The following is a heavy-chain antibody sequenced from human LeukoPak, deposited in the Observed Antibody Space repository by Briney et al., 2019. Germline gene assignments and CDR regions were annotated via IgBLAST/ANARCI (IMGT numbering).Heavy chain of an antibody. CDR3: ARGRGYSYGQLDY. CDR1: GFTFSSYS. CDR2: ISSSSSTI. V-gene: IGHV3-48*01. J-gene: IGHJ4*02. Sequence: RTGGSLRLSCAASGFTFSSYSMNWVRQAPGKGLEWVSYISSSSSTIYYADSVKGRFTISRDNAKNSLYLQINSLRAEDTAVYYCARGRGYSYGQLDYWGQGTLVTVSS. D-gene: IGHD5-18*01.